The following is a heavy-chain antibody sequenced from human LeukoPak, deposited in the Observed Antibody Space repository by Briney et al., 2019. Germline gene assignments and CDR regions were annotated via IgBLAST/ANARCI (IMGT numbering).Heavy chain of an antibody. J-gene: IGHJ4*02. CDR1: GFTFSTYW. CDR3: ATKQWLAPPPDS. Sequence: GGSLRLSCAASGFTFSTYWMRWVRQAPGKGLECVSRINTDGTATTYADSVKGRFTVSRDNADNTMFLQMNSVRDEDTAVYYCATKQWLAPPPDSWGQGTPVTVSS. V-gene: IGHV3-74*01. CDR2: INTDGTAT. D-gene: IGHD6-19*01.